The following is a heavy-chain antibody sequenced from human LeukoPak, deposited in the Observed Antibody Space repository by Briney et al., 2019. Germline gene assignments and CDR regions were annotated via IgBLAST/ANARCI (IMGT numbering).Heavy chain of an antibody. V-gene: IGHV3-48*02. CDR1: GFISSTYS. Sequence: GGSLRLSCAASGFISSTYSMNWVRQAPGKGLEWVSQISGNSVTRYYADSVKGRFTISRDNVKNSLYLQMNSLRDEDTAVYYCARYFGDPQGMDVWGQGTNVTVSS. CDR2: ISGNSVTR. J-gene: IGHJ6*02. CDR3: ARYFGDPQGMDV. D-gene: IGHD3-10*01.